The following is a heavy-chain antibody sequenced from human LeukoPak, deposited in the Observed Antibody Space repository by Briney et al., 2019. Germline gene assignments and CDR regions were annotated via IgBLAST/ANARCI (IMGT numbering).Heavy chain of an antibody. CDR1: GFTFDDYA. J-gene: IGHJ5*02. V-gene: IGHV3-43D*03. D-gene: IGHD4-11*01. CDR3: VRGYSNGWFDP. CDR2: ISWDGGSS. Sequence: GGSLRLSCAASGFTFDDYAMHWVRQAPGKGLEWVSLISWDGGSSYYADSVKGRFTISRDNAKNTLYLQMSGLRVDDTSVYYCVRGYSNGWFDPWGQGTLVTVSS.